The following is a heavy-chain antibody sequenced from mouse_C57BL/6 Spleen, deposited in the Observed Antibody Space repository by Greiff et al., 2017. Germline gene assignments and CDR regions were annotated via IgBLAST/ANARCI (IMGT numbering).Heavy chain of an antibody. V-gene: IGHV1-50*01. CDR1: GYTFTSYW. D-gene: IGHD2-1*01. J-gene: IGHJ2*01. CDR3: ARRRRFSYGNYEKGLDY. CDR2: IDPSDSYT. Sequence: QVQLQQPGAELVKPGASVKLSCKASGYTFTSYWMQWVKQRPGQGLEWIGEIDPSDSYTNYNQKFKGKATLTVDTSSSTAYMQLSSLTSEDSAVYYCARRRRFSYGNYEKGLDYWGQGTTLTVSS.